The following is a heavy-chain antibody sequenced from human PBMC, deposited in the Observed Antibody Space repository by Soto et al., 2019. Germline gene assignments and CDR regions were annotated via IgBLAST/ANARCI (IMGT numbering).Heavy chain of an antibody. V-gene: IGHV1-2*02. CDR3: VRQWNSRLYNWLDA. D-gene: IGHD1-7*01. CDR1: GDTFTGHF. J-gene: IGHJ5*02. CDR2: INPNSGAT. Sequence: ASVKVSCNASGDTFTGHFLHWVRQAPGQGLEWMGWINPNSGATNSAPKFQGRVTMTSDTSIRTVYLEMNRLTSDDTAIYYCVRQWNSRLYNWLDAWRQVTLVTV.